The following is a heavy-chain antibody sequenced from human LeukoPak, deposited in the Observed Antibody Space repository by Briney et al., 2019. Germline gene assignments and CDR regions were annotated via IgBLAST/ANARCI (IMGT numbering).Heavy chain of an antibody. CDR2: INGNGAST. V-gene: IGHV3-20*04. CDR3: ARDKGCGGDCYYFDY. J-gene: IGHJ4*02. CDR1: GFTFDVYG. D-gene: IGHD2-21*01. Sequence: GGSLRLSCAASGFTFDVYGMSWVRQGPGKGLEWVSGINGNGASTGYIDSVKGRFTISRDNAKNSLYRQMDNLRAEDTALYYCARDKGCGGDCYYFDYWGQGALVTVSS.